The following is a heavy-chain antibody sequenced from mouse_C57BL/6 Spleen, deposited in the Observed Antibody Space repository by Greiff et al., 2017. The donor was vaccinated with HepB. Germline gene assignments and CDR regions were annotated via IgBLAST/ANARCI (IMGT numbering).Heavy chain of an antibody. Sequence: VKLQESGPELVKPGASVKISCKASGYAFSSSWMNWVKQRPGKGLEWIGRIYPGDGDTNYNGKFKGKATLTADKSSSTAYMQLSSLTSEDSAVYFCARSGFITTVVATENWYFDVWGTGTTVTVSS. CDR3: ARSGFITTVVATENWYFDV. CDR2: IYPGDGDT. V-gene: IGHV1-82*01. D-gene: IGHD1-1*01. CDR1: GYAFSSSW. J-gene: IGHJ1*03.